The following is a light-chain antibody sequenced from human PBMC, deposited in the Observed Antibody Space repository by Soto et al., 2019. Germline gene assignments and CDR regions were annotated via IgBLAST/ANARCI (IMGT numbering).Light chain of an antibody. J-gene: IGKJ4*01. CDR1: QSIFFSSNNKNY. CDR3: QQYYSTPVT. V-gene: IGKV4-1*01. Sequence: DIVMTQSPDSLAVSLGERATINCKSSQSIFFSSNNKNYLTWYQQKPGQPPKPLIYSASTRVSGVPDRFSGSGSGTDFTLTISSLQAEDVAVYYCQQYYSTPVTFGGGTKVEIK. CDR2: SAS.